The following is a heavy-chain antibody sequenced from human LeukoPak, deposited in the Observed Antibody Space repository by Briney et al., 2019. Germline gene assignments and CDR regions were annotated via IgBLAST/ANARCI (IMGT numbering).Heavy chain of an antibody. CDR1: GFTFADYG. Sequence: SGRSMRLSCAAAGFTFADYGLSWVRQAPGKGLGWVSCINWNGGSTAYADSVGGRFTISRDDAKNSLHLQMNSLRAEDTAFYFRWRRGLIKWWGRCDYGGQEILVTVSS. V-gene: IGHV3-20*04. D-gene: IGHD2-15*01. CDR2: INWNGGST. J-gene: IGHJ4*02. CDR3: WRRGLIKWWGRCDY.